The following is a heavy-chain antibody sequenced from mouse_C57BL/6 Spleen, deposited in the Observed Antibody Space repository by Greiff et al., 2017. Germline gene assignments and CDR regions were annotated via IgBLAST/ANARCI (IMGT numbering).Heavy chain of an antibody. V-gene: IGHV5-17*01. CDR3: ARVGSTLYWYFDV. Sequence: EVMLVESGGGLVKPGGSLKLSCAASGFTFSDYGMHWVRQAPEKALEWVAYISSGSSTIYYADTVKGRLTISRDNAKNTLFLQMTSLRSEDTAMYYCARVGSTLYWYFDVWGTGTTVTVSS. CDR1: GFTFSDYG. D-gene: IGHD1-1*01. CDR2: ISSGSSTI. J-gene: IGHJ1*03.